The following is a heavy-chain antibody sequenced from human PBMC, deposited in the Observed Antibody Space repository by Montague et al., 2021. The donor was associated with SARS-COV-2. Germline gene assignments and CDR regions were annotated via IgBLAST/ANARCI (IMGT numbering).Heavy chain of an antibody. CDR3: ARGWSFNP. V-gene: IGHV4-59*08. Sequence: SETLSLTCSMFVGSTASHYRNRIRLSPGKRQNWIGYVYYNGDTKYNPSLHSRVTISIDTSENQFSLSLNSVTAAYTAVYFCARGWSFNPWGQGRLVTVSS. J-gene: IGHJ3*01. CDR2: VYYNGDT. D-gene: IGHD6-19*01. CDR1: VGSTASHY.